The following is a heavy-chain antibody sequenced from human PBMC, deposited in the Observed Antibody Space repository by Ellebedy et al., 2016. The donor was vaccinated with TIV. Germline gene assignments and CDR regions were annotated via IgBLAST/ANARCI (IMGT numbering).Heavy chain of an antibody. D-gene: IGHD6-19*01. V-gene: IGHV3-7*01. CDR3: ARDVWGGGWA. J-gene: IGHJ5*02. CDR1: GFTFSRNW. CDR2: IKQDGSEK. Sequence: GESLKISCEASGFTFSRNWISWFRLAPGKGLEWVANIKQDGSEKYYVDSVKGRFTISRDNAKNSVYLQLSSLGAEDTAVYYWARDVWGGGWAWGQGTPVTVSS.